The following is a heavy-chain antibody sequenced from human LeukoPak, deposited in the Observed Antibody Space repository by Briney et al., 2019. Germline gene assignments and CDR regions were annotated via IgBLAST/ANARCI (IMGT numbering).Heavy chain of an antibody. D-gene: IGHD1-14*01. V-gene: IGHV4-59*01. CDR1: GGSICSYY. CDR3: ARIGMGYYYYGMDV. CDR2: IYYSGST. J-gene: IGHJ6*02. Sequence: PSETLSLTCTVSGGSICSYYWSWIRQPPGKGLEWIGYIYYSGSTNYNPSLKSRVTISVDTSKNQFSLKPSSVTAADTAVYYCARIGMGYYYYGMDVWGQGTTVTVSS.